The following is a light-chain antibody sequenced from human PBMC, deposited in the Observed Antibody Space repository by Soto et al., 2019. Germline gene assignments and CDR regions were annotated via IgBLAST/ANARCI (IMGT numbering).Light chain of an antibody. CDR3: QSYDSSLSGEV. CDR1: SSDVGGYNY. J-gene: IGLJ3*02. Sequence: QSALTQPASVSGSPGQSITISCTGTSSDVGGYNYVSWYQQHPGKAPKLMIYEVSNRPSGVSNRFSGSKSGNTASLTISGLQAEDEADYYCQSYDSSLSGEVFGGGTKLTVL. CDR2: EVS. V-gene: IGLV2-14*01.